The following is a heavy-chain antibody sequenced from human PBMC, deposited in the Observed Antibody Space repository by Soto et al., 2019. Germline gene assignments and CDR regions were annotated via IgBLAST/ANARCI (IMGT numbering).Heavy chain of an antibody. CDR2: INHSGST. CDR1: GGSFSGYY. Sequence: QVQLQQWGAGLLKPSETLSLTCAVYGGSFSGYYWSWIRQPPGKGLEWIGEINHSGSTNYNPSLKSRVTISVDTSKNQFSLKLSSVTAADTAVYYCARLRRITMVRGVIGGSDYWGQGTLVTVSS. CDR3: ARLRRITMVRGVIGGSDY. J-gene: IGHJ4*02. D-gene: IGHD3-10*01. V-gene: IGHV4-34*01.